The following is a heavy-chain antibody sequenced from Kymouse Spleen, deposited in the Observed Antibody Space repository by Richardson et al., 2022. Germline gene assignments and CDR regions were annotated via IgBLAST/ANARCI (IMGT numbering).Heavy chain of an antibody. CDR3: AKDEEATEDYYYGMDV. J-gene: IGHJ6*02. CDR2: ISGSGGST. CDR1: GFTFSSYA. D-gene: IGHD5-12*01. Sequence: EVQLVESGGGLVQPGGSLRLSCAASGFTFSSYAMSWVRQAPGKGLEWVSAISGSGGSTYYADSVKGRFTISRDNSKNTLYLQMNSLRAEDTAVYYCAKDEEATEDYYYGMDVWGQGTTVTVSS. V-gene: IGHV3-23*04.